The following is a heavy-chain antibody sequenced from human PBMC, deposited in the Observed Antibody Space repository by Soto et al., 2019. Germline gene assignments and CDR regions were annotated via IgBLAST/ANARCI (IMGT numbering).Heavy chain of an antibody. Sequence: SETLSLTCTVSGGSISSYYWSWIRQPPGKGLEWIGYIYYSGSTNYNPSLKSRVTISVDTSKNQFSLKLSSVTAADTAVYYCARDRGGYLGYCSGGSCYGDYYYYGMDVWGQGTTVTVSS. V-gene: IGHV4-59*01. D-gene: IGHD2-15*01. CDR3: ARDRGGYLGYCSGGSCYGDYYYYGMDV. CDR1: GGSISSYY. CDR2: IYYSGST. J-gene: IGHJ6*02.